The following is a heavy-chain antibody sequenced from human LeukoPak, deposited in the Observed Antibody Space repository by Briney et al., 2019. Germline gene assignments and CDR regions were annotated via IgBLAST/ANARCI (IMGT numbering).Heavy chain of an antibody. V-gene: IGHV4-31*03. J-gene: IGHJ3*02. CDR3: ARRLYDDAFDI. CDR2: IYYSGST. D-gene: IGHD3-3*01. Sequence: SETLSRTCTVSGGSISSGGYYWSWIRQHPGKGLEWIGYIYYSGSTYYNPSLKSRVTISVDTSKNQFSLKLSSVTAADTAVYYCARRLYDDAFDIWGQGTMVTVSS. CDR1: GGSISSGGYY.